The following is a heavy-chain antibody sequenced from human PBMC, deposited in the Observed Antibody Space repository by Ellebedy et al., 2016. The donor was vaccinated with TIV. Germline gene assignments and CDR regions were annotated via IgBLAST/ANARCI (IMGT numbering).Heavy chain of an antibody. Sequence: AASVKVSCKASGYTFNNYGISSVRQAPGQGLEWMGWKSFYNGNTNYAQNFQGRVTMTTDTSTSTAYMELRSLRSDDTAVYYCARDRPNYSTYLGYWGQGTLVTVSS. J-gene: IGHJ4*02. D-gene: IGHD4-11*01. CDR1: GYTFNNYG. CDR2: KSFYNGNT. CDR3: ARDRPNYSTYLGY. V-gene: IGHV1-18*01.